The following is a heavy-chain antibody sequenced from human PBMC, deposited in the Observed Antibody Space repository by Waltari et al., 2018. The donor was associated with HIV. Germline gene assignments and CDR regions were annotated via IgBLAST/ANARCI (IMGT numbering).Heavy chain of an antibody. V-gene: IGHV3-23*01. CDR2: ISGSGGST. CDR1: GFTFSSYA. D-gene: IGHD3-10*01. J-gene: IGHJ4*02. Sequence: EVQLLESGGGLVQPGGSLRLSCAASGFTFSSYAISWVRQAPGKGLDWVSTISGSGGSTYYAVSVKGRFTISRDNSKNTLYLQMNSLRAEDTAVYYCAKDQGEGWFGDHGNYWGQGTLVTVSS. CDR3: AKDQGEGWFGDHGNY.